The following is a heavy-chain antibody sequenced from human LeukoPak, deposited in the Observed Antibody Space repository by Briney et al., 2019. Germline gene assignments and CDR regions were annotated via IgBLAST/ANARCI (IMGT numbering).Heavy chain of an antibody. CDR1: GXTFGTYW. Sequence: QAGGSLRLSCAASGXTFGTYWMSWVRQAPGIGLEWVANIKQDGSETYYVASVRGRFTISRDNAKNSLYLQMNSLRAEDTAVYYCAREAGVPPTTQQWPTIVDCWGQGTLDTVSS. CDR2: IKQDGSET. D-gene: IGHD5-18*01. V-gene: IGHV3-7*05. J-gene: IGHJ4*02. CDR3: AREAGVPPTTQQWPTIVDC.